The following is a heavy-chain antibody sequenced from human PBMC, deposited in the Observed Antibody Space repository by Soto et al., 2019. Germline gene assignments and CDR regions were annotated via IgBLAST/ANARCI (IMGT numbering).Heavy chain of an antibody. CDR1: GFTFSSYA. J-gene: IGHJ6*02. Sequence: LRLSCAASGFTFSSYAMSWVRQAPGKGLEWVSAISGSGGSTYYADSVKGRFTISRDNSKNTLYLQMNSLRAEDTAVYYCAKDRGSGSYAANYYYYGMDVWGQGTTVTVSS. V-gene: IGHV3-23*01. CDR3: AKDRGSGSYAANYYYYGMDV. CDR2: ISGSGGST. D-gene: IGHD3-10*01.